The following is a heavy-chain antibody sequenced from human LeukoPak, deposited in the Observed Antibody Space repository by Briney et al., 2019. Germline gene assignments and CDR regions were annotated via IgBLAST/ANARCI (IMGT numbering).Heavy chain of an antibody. CDR2: ISYDGSNK. V-gene: IGHV3-30-3*01. J-gene: IGHJ5*02. Sequence: QAGGSLRLSCAASGYTFSSYAMHWVRQAPGKGLEWVAVISYDGSNKYYADSVKGRFTISRDNSKNTLYLQMNSLGAEDTAVYYCARDSPSYYDFWKPNWGRLKFEWFDPWGQGTLVTVSS. D-gene: IGHD3-3*01. CDR3: ARDSPSYYDFWKPNWGRLKFEWFDP. CDR1: GYTFSSYA.